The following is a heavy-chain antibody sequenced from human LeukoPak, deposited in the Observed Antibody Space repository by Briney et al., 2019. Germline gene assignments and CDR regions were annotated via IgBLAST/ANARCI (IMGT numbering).Heavy chain of an antibody. J-gene: IGHJ5*02. Sequence: GGSLRLSCAASGFTFDDYGMSWVRQAPGKGLEWVSYISSSGSTIYYADSVKGRFTISRDNAKNSLYLQMNSLRAEDTAVYYCARMVVTSLPNWFDPWGQGTLVTVSS. CDR3: ARMVVTSLPNWFDP. D-gene: IGHD2-21*02. CDR1: GFTFDDYG. V-gene: IGHV3-11*01. CDR2: ISSSGSTI.